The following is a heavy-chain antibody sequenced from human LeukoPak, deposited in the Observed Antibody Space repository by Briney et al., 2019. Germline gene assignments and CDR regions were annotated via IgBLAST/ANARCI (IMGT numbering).Heavy chain of an antibody. Sequence: SETLSLTCAVYGGSFSGYYWSWIRQPPGKGLEWLGEINHSGSTNYNPSLKSRVTISVDTSKNQYSLKLSSVTAADTAVYYCARVEDSGYDWGYFDYWGQGTLVTVSS. V-gene: IGHV4-34*01. D-gene: IGHD5-12*01. CDR1: GGSFSGYY. CDR3: ARVEDSGYDWGYFDY. CDR2: INHSGST. J-gene: IGHJ4*02.